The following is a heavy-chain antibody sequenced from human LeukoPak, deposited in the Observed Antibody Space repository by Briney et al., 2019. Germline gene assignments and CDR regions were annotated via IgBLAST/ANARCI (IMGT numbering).Heavy chain of an antibody. CDR2: IYTNGGT. CDR1: GASISSYY. J-gene: IGHJ5*02. D-gene: IGHD6-13*01. V-gene: IGHV4-4*07. CDR3: ARAGRQQVAQDWFDP. Sequence: PSETLSLTCSVSGASISSYYWSWIRQPAGKGLEWIGRIYTNGGTNYNPSLKSRVTISLDTSRNHFSLKLSSVTAADTAVYYCARAGRQQVAQDWFDPWGQGTLVTVSS.